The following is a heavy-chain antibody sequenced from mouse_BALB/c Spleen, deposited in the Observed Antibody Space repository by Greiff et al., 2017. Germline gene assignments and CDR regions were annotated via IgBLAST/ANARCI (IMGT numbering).Heavy chain of an antibody. J-gene: IGHJ4*01. V-gene: IGHV5-4*02. Sequence: EVKLQESGGGLVKPGGSLKLSCAASGFTFSDYYMYWVRQTPEKRLEWVATISDGGSYTYYPDSVKGRFTISRDNAKNNLYLQMSSLKSEDTAMYYCAKEGSSYAMDYWGQGTSVTVSS. CDR3: AKEGSSYAMDY. D-gene: IGHD1-1*01. CDR2: ISDGGSYT. CDR1: GFTFSDYY.